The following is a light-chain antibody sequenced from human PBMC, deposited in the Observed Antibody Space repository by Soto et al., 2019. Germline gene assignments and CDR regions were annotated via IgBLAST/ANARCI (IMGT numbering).Light chain of an antibody. CDR3: SSYRSTSVYV. CDR2: EVT. J-gene: IGLJ1*01. Sequence: QSVLTQPASVSGSPGQSITISCPGTSSDVGGYTYVSWYQQYPGKAPLLMIYEVTHRPSGVSNRFSGSKSGNTASLTISGLPAEDEANDYCSSYRSTSVYVFGTGTKVTVL. CDR1: SSDVGGYTY. V-gene: IGLV2-14*01.